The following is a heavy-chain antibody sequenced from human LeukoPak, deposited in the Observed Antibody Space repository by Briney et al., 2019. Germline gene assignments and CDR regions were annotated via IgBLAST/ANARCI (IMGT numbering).Heavy chain of an antibody. V-gene: IGHV4-31*03. D-gene: IGHD3-10*01. CDR3: ARLYYYGSGSPPYYFDY. Sequence: SETLSLTCTVSGGSISSGGYYWSWIRQHPEKGLEWIGYIYYSGSTYYNPSLKSRVTISVDTSKNQFSLKLSSVTAADTAVYYCARLYYYGSGSPPYYFDYWGQGTLVTVSS. J-gene: IGHJ4*02. CDR1: GGSISSGGYY. CDR2: IYYSGST.